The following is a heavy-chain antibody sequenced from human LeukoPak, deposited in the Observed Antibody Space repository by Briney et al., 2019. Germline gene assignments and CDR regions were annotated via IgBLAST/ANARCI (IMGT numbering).Heavy chain of an antibody. J-gene: IGHJ6*03. CDR1: GYSFTSYW. D-gene: IGHD1/OR15-1a*01. CDR2: IYPGDSDT. CDR3: ARHRKGKEQLTLDYFYYYMDV. Sequence: GESLKISCKGSGYSFTSYWIGWVRQMPGKGLEWMGVIYPGDSDTRYSPSFQGQVTISADKSISTAYLQWSSLKASDTAIYYCARHRKGKEQLTLDYFYYYMDVWGKGTTVTVSS. V-gene: IGHV5-51*01.